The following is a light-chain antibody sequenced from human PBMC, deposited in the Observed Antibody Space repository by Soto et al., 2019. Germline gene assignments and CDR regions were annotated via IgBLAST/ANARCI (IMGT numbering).Light chain of an antibody. CDR2: GGS. CDR1: ESVRTG. Sequence: EVVMTQSPATLSVPPGDRDTLSCRASESVRTGLAWYQQKPGQAPRLLIYGGSIRAADVPDRFSGSGSGTEFTLTISSLQSEDFAVYYCQQYNDWPTITFGQGTRLEAK. CDR3: QQYNDWPTIT. V-gene: IGKV3-15*01. J-gene: IGKJ5*01.